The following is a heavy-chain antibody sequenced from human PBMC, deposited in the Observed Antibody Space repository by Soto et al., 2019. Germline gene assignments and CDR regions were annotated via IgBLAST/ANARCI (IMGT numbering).Heavy chain of an antibody. J-gene: IGHJ3*02. Sequence: VSCKASGGTFSSYAISWVRQAPGQGLEWMGGIIPIFGTASYAQKFQGRVTITADESTSTAYMELSSLRSEDTAVYYCARSIFGVVHDAFDIWGQGTMVTVSS. CDR3: ARSIFGVVHDAFDI. CDR2: IIPIFGTA. V-gene: IGHV1-69*01. D-gene: IGHD3-3*01. CDR1: GGTFSSYA.